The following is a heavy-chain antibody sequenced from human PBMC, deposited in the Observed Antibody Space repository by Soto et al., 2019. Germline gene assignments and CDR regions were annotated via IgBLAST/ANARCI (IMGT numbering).Heavy chain of an antibody. CDR2: IYPGDSDT. V-gene: IGHV5-51*01. D-gene: IGHD6-13*01. Sequence: PGESLNISCKGSGYSFTSYWIGWVRQMPGKGLEWMGIIYPGDSDTRYSPSFQGQVTISADKSISTAYLQWSSLKASDTAMYYCARTSAAGKYYYGMDVWGQGTTVTXSS. J-gene: IGHJ6*02. CDR3: ARTSAAGKYYYGMDV. CDR1: GYSFTSYW.